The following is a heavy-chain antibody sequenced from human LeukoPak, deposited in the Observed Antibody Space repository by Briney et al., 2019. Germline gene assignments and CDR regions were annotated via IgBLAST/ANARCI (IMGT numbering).Heavy chain of an antibody. V-gene: IGHV3-13*01. J-gene: IGHJ3*02. Sequence: SGGSLRLSCAASGFTFSSYDMHWVRQATGKGLEWVSAIGTAGDTYYPGSVKGRFTISRENAKNSLYLQMNSLRAGDTAVYYCARGGATDAFDIWGQGTMVTVSS. CDR2: IGTAGDT. CDR1: GFTFSSYD. D-gene: IGHD1-26*01. CDR3: ARGGATDAFDI.